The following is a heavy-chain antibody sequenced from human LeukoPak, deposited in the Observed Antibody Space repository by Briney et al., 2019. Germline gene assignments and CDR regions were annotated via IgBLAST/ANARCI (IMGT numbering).Heavy chain of an antibody. J-gene: IGHJ4*02. CDR1: GYTFTGYY. D-gene: IGHD5-24*01. Sequence: GASVKVSCKASGYTFTGYYMHWVRQAPGQGLEWMGWINPNSGGTNYAQKFQGRVTMTRDTSISTAYMELSRLRSDDTAVYYCARVSRWRGSGYKDYWGQGTLVTVSS. V-gene: IGHV1-2*02. CDR3: ARVSRWRGSGYKDY. CDR2: INPNSGGT.